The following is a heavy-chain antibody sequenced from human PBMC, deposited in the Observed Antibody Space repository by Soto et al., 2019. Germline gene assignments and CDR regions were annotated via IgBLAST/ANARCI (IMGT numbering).Heavy chain of an antibody. CDR3: TKVGGLYDFWSGPLHFDL. CDR1: GFIFDHFA. CDR2: ISWNSDSI. V-gene: IGHV3-9*01. D-gene: IGHD3-3*01. Sequence: EAQLVESGGGFVQPGRSLRLSCAGSGFIFDHFAIHWVRQAPGKGLEWVSGISWNSDSIGYADSVKGRFTISRDNAKNSLYLEMNSLRVEDTALYYCTKVGGLYDFWSGPLHFDLWGQGTLVTVSS. J-gene: IGHJ4*02.